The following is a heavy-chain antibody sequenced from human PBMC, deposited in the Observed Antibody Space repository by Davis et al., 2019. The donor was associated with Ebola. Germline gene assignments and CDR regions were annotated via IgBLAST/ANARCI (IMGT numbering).Heavy chain of an antibody. CDR1: GYTFTSYG. CDR3: ARDWATVTTSGAYYYYGMDV. V-gene: IGHV1-18*01. CDR2: ISAYHGHT. D-gene: IGHD4-17*01. J-gene: IGHJ6*02. Sequence: ASVKVSCKASGYTFTSYGISWVRQAPGQGLEWMGWISAYHGHTTYAQKPQGRVTMTTDTSTSTAYMELKSLSSDDTAVYYCARDWATVTTSGAYYYYGMDVWGQGTTVTVSS.